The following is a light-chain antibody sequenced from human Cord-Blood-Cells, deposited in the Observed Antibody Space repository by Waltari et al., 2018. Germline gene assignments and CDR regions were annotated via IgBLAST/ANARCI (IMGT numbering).Light chain of an antibody. V-gene: IGKV3-11*01. CDR1: QSVSSY. CDR2: DAS. Sequence: EIVLTQSPAPLSLSPGERATLSCRASQSVSSYLAWYQQKPGQAPRLLIYDASNRATGIPARFSGSGSGTDFTLTISSLEPEDFAVYYCQQRSNRPPTFGQGTRLEIK. CDR3: QQRSNRPPT. J-gene: IGKJ5*01.